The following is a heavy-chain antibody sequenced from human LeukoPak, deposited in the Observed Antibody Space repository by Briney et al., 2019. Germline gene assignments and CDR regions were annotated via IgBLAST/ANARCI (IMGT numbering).Heavy chain of an antibody. CDR1: GFTFDDYG. CDR2: INWNGGST. J-gene: IGHJ6*03. D-gene: IGHD3-10*01. V-gene: IGHV3-20*04. Sequence: GGSLRLSCAASGFTFDDYGMSWVRQAPGKGLEWVSGINWNGGSTGYADSVKGRFTISRDNAKNSLYLQMNSLRAEDTAVYYCARVGLTMDRGVVTYYYYMDVWGKGTTVIVSS. CDR3: ARVGLTMDRGVVTYYYYMDV.